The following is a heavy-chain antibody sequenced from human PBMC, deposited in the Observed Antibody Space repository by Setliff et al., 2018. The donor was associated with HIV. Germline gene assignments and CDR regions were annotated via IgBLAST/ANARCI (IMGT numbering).Heavy chain of an antibody. D-gene: IGHD3-9*01. Sequence: ASVKVSCKASGCSFINYGISWVRQAPGQGLEWMGWISAYTGHTDYASRLLGRVTLTTDTSTSTAYMELRSLSSDDTAVYFCARARLQGIVTAVGPRDNCLDPWGQGTRVTVS. J-gene: IGHJ5*02. CDR3: ARARLQGIVTAVGPRDNCLDP. CDR2: ISAYTGHT. V-gene: IGHV1-18*01. CDR1: GCSFINYG.